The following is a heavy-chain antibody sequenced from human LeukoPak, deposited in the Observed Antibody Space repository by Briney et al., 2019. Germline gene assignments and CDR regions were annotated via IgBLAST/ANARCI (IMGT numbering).Heavy chain of an antibody. CDR2: ISAYSGDT. J-gene: IGHJ4*02. Sequence: ASVKLSCTASGYNFTNYGISWVRQAPGQGLEWMGWISAYSGDTNSAQKLQGRLTMTTDTSPSTAYLELRSLTSDDTAVYYCARAPSFGDYGGDYWGQGPLVTVSS. V-gene: IGHV1-18*01. CDR1: GYNFTNYG. D-gene: IGHD4-17*01. CDR3: ARAPSFGDYGGDY.